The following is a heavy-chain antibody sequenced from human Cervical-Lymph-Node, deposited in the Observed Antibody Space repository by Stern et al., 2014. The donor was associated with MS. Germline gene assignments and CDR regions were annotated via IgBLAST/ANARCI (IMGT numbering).Heavy chain of an antibody. CDR3: ARQHSGGWSNPFDY. CDR1: GGTFSRYS. Sequence: DQLVESGAEVKKPESSVKVSCKAFGGTFSRYSINWVRQAPGQGLEWMGGINPMFGTPNYAHKFQGRITIIADGSTRTAFMELNSLRSDDTAVYYCARQHSGGWSNPFDYWGQGTLVTVSS. CDR2: INPMFGTP. J-gene: IGHJ4*02. D-gene: IGHD2-15*01. V-gene: IGHV1-69*01.